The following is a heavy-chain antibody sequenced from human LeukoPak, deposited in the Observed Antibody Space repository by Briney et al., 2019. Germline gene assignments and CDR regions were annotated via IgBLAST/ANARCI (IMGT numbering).Heavy chain of an antibody. D-gene: IGHD6-19*01. Sequence: GGSLRLSCAASGFTFSSYSMNWVRQAPGKGLEWVSSISSGSSYIYYADSVKGRFTISRDNAKNSLYPQMNSLRAEDTAVYYCARGDLAIAVARYRSAFDIWGQGTMVTVSS. J-gene: IGHJ3*02. CDR1: GFTFSSYS. V-gene: IGHV3-21*01. CDR2: ISSGSSYI. CDR3: ARGDLAIAVARYRSAFDI.